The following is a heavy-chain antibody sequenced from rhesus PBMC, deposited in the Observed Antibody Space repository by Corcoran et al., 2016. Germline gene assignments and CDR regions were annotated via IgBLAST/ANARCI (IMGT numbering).Heavy chain of an antibody. V-gene: IGHV3S5*01. CDR3: AIRGSTSLFDY. CDR1: GLTFSYYD. D-gene: IGHD1-44*01. Sequence: EVQLVESGGGLVQPGGSLRLSCAASGLTFSYYDINWVRQAPGKGLEWVSYISNSGGSTYYADSVKCRFTISRDNSKNTLSLQMNSLRAEDTAVYYGAIRGSTSLFDYWGQGVLVTVSS. J-gene: IGHJ4*01. CDR2: ISNSGGST.